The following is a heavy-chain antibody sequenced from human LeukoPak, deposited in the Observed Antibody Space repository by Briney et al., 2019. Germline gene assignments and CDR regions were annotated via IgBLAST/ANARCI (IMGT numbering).Heavy chain of an antibody. V-gene: IGHV4-39*01. CDR3: ARLIPWGRRYFDY. D-gene: IGHD3-16*01. J-gene: IGHJ4*02. CDR1: GGSISSSSYY. CDR2: IYYSGST. Sequence: SETLSLTCTVSGGSISSSSYYWGWIRQPPGKGLEWIGSIYYSGSTYYNPSLKSRVTISVDTSKNQFSLKLSSVTAADTAVYYCARLIPWGRRYFDYWGQGTLVTVSS.